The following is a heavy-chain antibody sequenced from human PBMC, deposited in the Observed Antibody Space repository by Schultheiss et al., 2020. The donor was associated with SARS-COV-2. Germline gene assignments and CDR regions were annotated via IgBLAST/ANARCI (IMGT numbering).Heavy chain of an antibody. V-gene: IGHV3-48*03. CDR2: ISSSGSSI. CDR3: ARMVGATRGSSFDY. J-gene: IGHJ4*02. D-gene: IGHD1-26*01. CDR1: GFTFSSYE. Sequence: GGSLRLSCAASGFTFSSYEMNWVRQAPGKGLEWVSSISSSGSSIYYADSMKGRFTISRDNAKNSLYLQMSSLRAEDTAVYYCARMVGATRGSSFDYWGQGTLVTVS.